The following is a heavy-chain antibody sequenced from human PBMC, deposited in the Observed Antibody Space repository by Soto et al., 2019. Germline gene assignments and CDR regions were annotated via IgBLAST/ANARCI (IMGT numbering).Heavy chain of an antibody. J-gene: IGHJ3*02. CDR2: ISGNSGTS. V-gene: IGHV3-23*01. D-gene: IGHD3-10*01. CDR3: AKYFYGRGSDRAFNI. Sequence: PGGSLRLSCAASGFTFSNYAMSWVRQAPGKGLEWVSSISGNSGTSYYADSVKGRFTISRDNSKNTLYLQMNSLRAEDTAVYYCAKYFYGRGSDRAFNIWGQGTMVTVSS. CDR1: GFTFSNYA.